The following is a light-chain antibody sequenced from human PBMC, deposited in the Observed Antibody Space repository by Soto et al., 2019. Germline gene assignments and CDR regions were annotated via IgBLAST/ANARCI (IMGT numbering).Light chain of an antibody. CDR2: GAS. CDR3: QQYGSSPWT. Sequence: ETVLTQSPGTLSLSPGERATLSCMASQTIRSNYVAWYRQTPGQAPRLLIYGASNRATGIAGRFSGSGSGTDFTLITSRLEPEDFALYYCQQYGSSPWTFGQGTKVEIK. V-gene: IGKV3-20*01. J-gene: IGKJ1*01. CDR1: QTIRSNY.